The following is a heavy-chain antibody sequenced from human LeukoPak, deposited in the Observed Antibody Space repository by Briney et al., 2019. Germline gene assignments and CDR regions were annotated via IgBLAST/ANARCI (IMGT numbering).Heavy chain of an antibody. Sequence: SQTLSLTCTVAGGSISSGTSYWSWIRQPPGKGLEWFGYIYYIGSTNYNPSLRSRVTISVDTSKKQFSLKLSSVTAADTAVYYCARGYDFWSGRNHAFAIWGQGTMVTVSS. V-gene: IGHV4-61*01. CDR2: IYYIGST. D-gene: IGHD3-3*01. CDR3: ARGYDFWSGRNHAFAI. J-gene: IGHJ3*02. CDR1: GGSISSGTSY.